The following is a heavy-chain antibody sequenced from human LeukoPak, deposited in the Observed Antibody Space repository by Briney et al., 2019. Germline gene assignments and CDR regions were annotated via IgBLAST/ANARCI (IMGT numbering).Heavy chain of an antibody. CDR1: GYTFSGYS. V-gene: IGHV3-48*04. CDR3: ARDRETYYDFWSGYYIGGFDY. J-gene: IGHJ4*02. Sequence: GGSLRLSCAASGYTFSGYSMNWVRQAPGKGLEWVSYISSTSGTIEYADSVKGRFTISRDNAKNSLYLQLNSLRAEDTAVYYCARDRETYYDFWSGYYIGGFDYWGQGTLVTVSS. D-gene: IGHD3-3*01. CDR2: ISSTSGTI.